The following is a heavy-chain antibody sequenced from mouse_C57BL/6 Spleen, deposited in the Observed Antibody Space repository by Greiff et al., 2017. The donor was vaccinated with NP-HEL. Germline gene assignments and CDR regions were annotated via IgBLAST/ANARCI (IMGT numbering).Heavy chain of an antibody. CDR1: GYTFTDYY. J-gene: IGHJ4*01. Sequence: EVQLQQSGPELVKPGASVKISCKASGYTFTDYYMNWVKQSHGKSLEWIGDINPNNGGTSYNQKFKGKATLTVDKSSSTAYMELRSLTSEDSAVYYCARSGWDDAMDYWGQGTSVTVSS. CDR3: ARSGWDDAMDY. CDR2: INPNNGGT. D-gene: IGHD4-1*01. V-gene: IGHV1-26*01.